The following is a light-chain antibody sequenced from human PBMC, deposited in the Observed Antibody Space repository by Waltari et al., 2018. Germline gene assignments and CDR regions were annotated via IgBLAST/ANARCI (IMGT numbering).Light chain of an antibody. CDR1: QSIGTF. V-gene: IGKV3-11*01. Sequence: PATLSLSPGDRATLSCRASQSIGTFLAWLQQKPGQAPSLLIYDASYRATDIPARFSGAGSGTDFTLTISSLEPEDFAVYFCQQRSDWPRTFGQGTRVEIK. CDR3: QQRSDWPRT. CDR2: DAS. J-gene: IGKJ1*01.